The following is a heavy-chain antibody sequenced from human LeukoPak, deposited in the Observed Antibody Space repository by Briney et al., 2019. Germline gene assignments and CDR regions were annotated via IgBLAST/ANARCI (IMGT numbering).Heavy chain of an antibody. Sequence: PGGSLRLSCATSGFTFSSYAMSWVRQAPGKGLEWVSGIGASGGSTYYADSVKGRFTISRDNSKNTLYLQMNSLRTEDTAVYYCAKAEGYDILTGLDYWGPGTLVTVSS. CDR2: IGASGGST. D-gene: IGHD3-9*01. V-gene: IGHV3-23*01. CDR3: AKAEGYDILTGLDY. J-gene: IGHJ4*02. CDR1: GFTFSSYA.